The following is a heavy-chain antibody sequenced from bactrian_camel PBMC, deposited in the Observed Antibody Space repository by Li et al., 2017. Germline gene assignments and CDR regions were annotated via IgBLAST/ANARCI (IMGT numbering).Heavy chain of an antibody. CDR3: AADRPRGPWEKCSGTYNY. CDR1: GLTAGFRW. J-gene: IGHJ4*01. V-gene: IGHV3S55*01. Sequence: QVQLVESGGGSVQAGGSLRLSCTASGLTAGFRWMGWFRQTPGKGREGVAAVNSDGSTTYQDSVKGRFTIFKDNTKRTLYLQMNSLKPEDTAMYYCAADRPRGPWEKCSGTYNYWGQGTQVTVS. CDR2: VNSDGST. D-gene: IGHD3*01.